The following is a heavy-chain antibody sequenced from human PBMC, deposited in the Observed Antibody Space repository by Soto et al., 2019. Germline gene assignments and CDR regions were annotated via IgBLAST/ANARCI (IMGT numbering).Heavy chain of an antibody. Sequence: SVKVSCTASGGTFSSYAISWVRQAPGQGLEWMGGIIPIFGTANYAQKFQGRVTITADESTSTAYMELSSLRSEDTAVYYCARDVRCSGGSCDLYYYYGMDVWGQGTTVTVSS. J-gene: IGHJ6*02. CDR1: GGTFSSYA. D-gene: IGHD2-15*01. V-gene: IGHV1-69*13. CDR3: ARDVRCSGGSCDLYYYYGMDV. CDR2: IIPIFGTA.